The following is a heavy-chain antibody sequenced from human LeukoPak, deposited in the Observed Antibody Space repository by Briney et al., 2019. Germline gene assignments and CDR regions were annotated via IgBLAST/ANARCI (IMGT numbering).Heavy chain of an antibody. J-gene: IGHJ4*02. Sequence: PGRSLRLSCAASGFTFSSYAMHWVRQAPGKGLEWVAVISYDGSNKYYADSVKGRFTISRDNSKNTLYLQMNSLRAEDTAVYYCARGGWYYDNSGYPDWGQGTLVTVSS. CDR2: ISYDGSNK. V-gene: IGHV3-30*04. CDR1: GFTFSSYA. D-gene: IGHD3-22*01. CDR3: ARGGWYYDNSGYPD.